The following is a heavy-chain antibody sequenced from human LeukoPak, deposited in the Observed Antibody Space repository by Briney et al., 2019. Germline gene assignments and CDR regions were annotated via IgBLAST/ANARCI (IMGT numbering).Heavy chain of an antibody. D-gene: IGHD3-22*01. Sequence: GASVKVSCKVSGYTLTELSMHWVRQAPGKGLEWMGGFDPEDGETIYAQKFQGRVTMTEDTSIDTAYMELSSLRSEDTAVYYCATAYYYDSSGYYYFDYWGQGTLVTVSS. CDR1: GYTLTELS. CDR3: ATAYYYDSSGYYYFDY. CDR2: FDPEDGET. V-gene: IGHV1-24*01. J-gene: IGHJ4*02.